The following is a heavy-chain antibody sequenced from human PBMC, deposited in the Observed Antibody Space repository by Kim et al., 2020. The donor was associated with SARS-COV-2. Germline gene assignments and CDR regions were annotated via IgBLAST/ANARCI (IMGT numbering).Heavy chain of an antibody. CDR2: IITANVNT. D-gene: IGHD2-8*02. J-gene: IGHJ4*02. CDR1: GYSFTSNA. CDR3: AGGVDGAQAD. Sequence: ASVKVSCKACGYSFTSNALHLVRQAPGQTLEWMGVIITANVNTQYSQKFHFRLTLTADTSATTGYMQLSSQSCEDRALCYRAGGVDGAQADWGQVTLVTV. V-gene: IGHV1-3*04.